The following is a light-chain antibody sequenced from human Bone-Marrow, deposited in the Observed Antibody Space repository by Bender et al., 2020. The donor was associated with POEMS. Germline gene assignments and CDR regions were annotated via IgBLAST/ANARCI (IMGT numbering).Light chain of an antibody. V-gene: IGLV3-21*01. Sequence: SYVVTQPPSVSVAPGQTATITCGGNNIGSFNVHWYNQKPGQAPELVVYNDGDRPSGIPERFSGSNSGNTATLTISRVEGGDKADYYCQAWDTSTWVFGGGTTLTVL. CDR2: NDG. CDR1: NIGSFN. CDR3: QAWDTSTWV. J-gene: IGLJ3*02.